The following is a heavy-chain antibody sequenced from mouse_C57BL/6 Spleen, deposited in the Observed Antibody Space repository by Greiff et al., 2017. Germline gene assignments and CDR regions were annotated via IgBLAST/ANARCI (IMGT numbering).Heavy chain of an antibody. V-gene: IGHV5-4*03. D-gene: IGHD2-4*01. Sequence: EVKVEESGGGLVKPGGSLKLSCAASGFTFSSYAMSWVRQTPEKRLEWVATISDGGSYTYYPDNVKGRFTISRDNAKNNLYLQMSHLKSEDTAMYYCERRGYDYDEVAYWGQGTLVTVSA. CDR1: GFTFSSYA. J-gene: IGHJ3*01. CDR3: ERRGYDYDEVAY. CDR2: ISDGGSYT.